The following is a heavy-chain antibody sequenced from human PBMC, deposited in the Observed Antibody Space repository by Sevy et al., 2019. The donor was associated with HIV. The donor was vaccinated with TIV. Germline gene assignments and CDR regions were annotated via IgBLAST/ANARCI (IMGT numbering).Heavy chain of an antibody. CDR1: GFTFSSYG. D-gene: IGHD3-10*01. CDR2: ISYDGSNK. Sequence: GGSLRLSCAASGFTFSSYGMHLVRQAPGKGLEWVAVISYDGSNKYYADSVKGRFTISRDNSKNTLYLQMNSLRAEDTAVYYCAKDRRGSDGSGSYYNVHYYYGMDVWGQGTTVTVSS. J-gene: IGHJ6*02. V-gene: IGHV3-30*18. CDR3: AKDRRGSDGSGSYYNVHYYYGMDV.